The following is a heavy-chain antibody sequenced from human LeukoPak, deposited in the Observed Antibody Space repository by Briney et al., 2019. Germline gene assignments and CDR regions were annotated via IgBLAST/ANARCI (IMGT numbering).Heavy chain of an antibody. D-gene: IGHD2-15*01. CDR2: ISPNRGGT. Sequence: ASVKVSCKASGYTFTGYSKHWVRQAPGQGLEWMGWISPNRGGTNYAQKFQGRVTLTRDTSITTVYMELSSLRSDDTAVYYCAREISRTLFYWGQGALVTVSS. V-gene: IGHV1-2*02. J-gene: IGHJ4*02. CDR3: AREISRTLFY. CDR1: GYTFTGYS.